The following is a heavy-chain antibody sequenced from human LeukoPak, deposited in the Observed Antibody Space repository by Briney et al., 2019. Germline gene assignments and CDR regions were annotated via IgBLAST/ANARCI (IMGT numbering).Heavy chain of an antibody. Sequence: SETLSLTCTVSGGSVSSGTYYWSWIRQSPGKGLEWIGYIYYSGSTNYNPSLKSRVTISVDTSKNQFSLKLSSVTAADTAVYYCARDGSGNYGDYDVYYYYGMDVWGQGTTVTVSS. CDR2: IYYSGST. J-gene: IGHJ6*02. CDR3: ARDGSGNYGDYDVYYYYGMDV. V-gene: IGHV4-61*01. CDR1: GGSVSSGTYY. D-gene: IGHD4-17*01.